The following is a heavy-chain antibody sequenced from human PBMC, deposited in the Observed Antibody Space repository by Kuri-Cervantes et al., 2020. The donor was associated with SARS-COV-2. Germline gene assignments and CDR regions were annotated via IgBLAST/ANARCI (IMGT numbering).Heavy chain of an antibody. CDR1: GGSISTTNYY. V-gene: IGHV4-39*07. J-gene: IGHJ6*03. D-gene: IGHD2-15*01. CDR2: IYYTGST. Sequence: ESLKISCAVSGGSISTTNYYWAWIRQPPGKGPEWIASIYYTGSTSYKPSLKTRATISLDTSKNQFSLKLSSVTAADTAVYYCARQARPGYSSNTVDMDVWGKGTTVTVSS. CDR3: ARQARPGYSSNTVDMDV.